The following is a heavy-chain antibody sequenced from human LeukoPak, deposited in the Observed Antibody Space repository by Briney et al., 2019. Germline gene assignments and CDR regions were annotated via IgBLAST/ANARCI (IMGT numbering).Heavy chain of an antibody. Sequence: GGSLRLSCAASGGTFSNYAMSWVRQAPGKGLEWVSRITGSAGSTYYADSVRGRFTFSRDNSKNPLSLQMNSLRAEATAVYYLAKDFRSYYYDTSGYFWDYWGQGTLVTVSS. V-gene: IGHV3-23*01. CDR1: GGTFSNYA. J-gene: IGHJ4*02. CDR3: AKDFRSYYYDTSGYFWDY. CDR2: ITGSAGST. D-gene: IGHD3-22*01.